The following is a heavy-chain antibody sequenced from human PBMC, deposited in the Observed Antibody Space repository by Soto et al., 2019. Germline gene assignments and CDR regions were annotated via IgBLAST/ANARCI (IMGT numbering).Heavy chain of an antibody. CDR1: GGTLSSYT. D-gene: IGHD2-15*01. CDR3: ARDQGYCSDTSCPAFDS. Sequence: QVQLVQSGAEVKKPGSSVKVSCKASGGTLSSYTFSWVRQAPGQGLEWMGRVIPNHGVTNYAKQFQGRFTIVVDTSTSTAYKELNSLRYEDTAVYYCARDQGYCSDTSCPAFDSWGQGTLVTVPS. J-gene: IGHJ4*02. V-gene: IGHV1-69*08. CDR2: VIPNHGVT.